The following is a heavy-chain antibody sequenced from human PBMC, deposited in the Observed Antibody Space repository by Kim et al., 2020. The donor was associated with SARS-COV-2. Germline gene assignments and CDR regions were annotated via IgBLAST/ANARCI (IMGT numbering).Heavy chain of an antibody. CDR2: IYYSGST. Sequence: SETLSLTCTVSGGSISSGGYYWSWIRQHPGKGLEWIGYIYYSGSTYYNPSLKSRVTISVDTSKNQFSLKLSSVTAADTAVYYCARYNDYGDPLRAFDIWGQGTMVTVSS. J-gene: IGHJ3*02. CDR3: ARYNDYGDPLRAFDI. CDR1: GGSISSGGYY. V-gene: IGHV4-31*03. D-gene: IGHD4-17*01.